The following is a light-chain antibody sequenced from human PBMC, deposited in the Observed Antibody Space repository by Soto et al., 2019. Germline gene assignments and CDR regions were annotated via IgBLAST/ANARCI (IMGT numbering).Light chain of an antibody. CDR3: CSYAGSRDV. Sequence: QSVLTQPASVSGSPGQSITISCTGTSSDVGGYNLVSWYQQHPGKAPKLMIYEVSKRPSGVSNRFSGSKSGNTASLTISGLQAEDEADYYCCSYAGSRDVFGTGTKVTVL. J-gene: IGLJ1*01. V-gene: IGLV2-23*02. CDR2: EVS. CDR1: SSDVGGYNL.